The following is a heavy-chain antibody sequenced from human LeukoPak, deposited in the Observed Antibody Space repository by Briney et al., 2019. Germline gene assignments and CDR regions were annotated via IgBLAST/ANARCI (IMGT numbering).Heavy chain of an antibody. V-gene: IGHV1-18*01. Sequence: ASVKVSCKTSGYTFTSYGISWVRQAPGHGLEWMGWISTYNGNTNYAQNLQDRIIMTTDTSTSTAYMELRSLRSDDTAVYYCARDTYNSGWCSDYWGQGTLVTVSS. CDR3: ARDTYNSGWCSDY. D-gene: IGHD6-19*01. CDR1: GYTFTSYG. J-gene: IGHJ4*02. CDR2: ISTYNGNT.